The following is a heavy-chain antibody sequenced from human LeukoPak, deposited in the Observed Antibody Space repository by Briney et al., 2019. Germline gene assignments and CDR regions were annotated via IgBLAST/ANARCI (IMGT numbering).Heavy chain of an antibody. J-gene: IGHJ6*02. CDR3: ARPLYSYGQYYYYNGMDV. CDR2: ISAYNGNT. D-gene: IGHD5-18*01. Sequence: ASVKVSCKASGYTFTSYGIRWVRQAPGQGLEWMGWISAYNGNTNYAQKLQGRVTMTTDTSTSTAYMELRSLRSDDTAVYYCARPLYSYGQYYYYNGMDVWGQGTTVTVSS. CDR1: GYTFTSYG. V-gene: IGHV1-18*01.